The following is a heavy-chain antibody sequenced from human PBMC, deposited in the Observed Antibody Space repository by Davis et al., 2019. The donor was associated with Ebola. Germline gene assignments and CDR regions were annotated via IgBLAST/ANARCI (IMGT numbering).Heavy chain of an antibody. CDR2: INHSGST. CDR1: GGSFSGYY. Sequence: SETLSLTCAVYGGSFSGYYWSWIRQPPGKGLEWIGEINHSGSTKYNASLKSRLTVSVDTSKNQFSLKLSSVTAADTAVYYCARDGGYGSGSLDPWGQGTLVTVSS. V-gene: IGHV4-34*01. D-gene: IGHD3-10*01. CDR3: ARDGGYGSGSLDP. J-gene: IGHJ5*02.